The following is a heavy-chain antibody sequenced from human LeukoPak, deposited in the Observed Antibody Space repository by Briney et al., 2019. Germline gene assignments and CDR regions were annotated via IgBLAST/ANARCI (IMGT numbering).Heavy chain of an antibody. CDR3: ARGRIRVAAAASLRGWFDP. Sequence: GASVKVSCKASGYTFTSYDINWVRQATGQGLEWMGWMNPNSGNTGYAQKFQGRVTRTRNTSISTAYMELSSLRSEDTAVYYCARGRIRVAAAASLRGWFDPWGLGTLVTVSS. V-gene: IGHV1-8*01. D-gene: IGHD2-2*01. CDR2: MNPNSGNT. J-gene: IGHJ5*02. CDR1: GYTFTSYD.